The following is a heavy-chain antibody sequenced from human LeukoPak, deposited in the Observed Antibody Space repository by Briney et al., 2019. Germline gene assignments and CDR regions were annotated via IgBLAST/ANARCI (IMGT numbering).Heavy chain of an antibody. J-gene: IGHJ4*02. CDR3: ARAVEGSARYFDY. D-gene: IGHD3-3*01. Sequence: GGSLRLSCAASGFTVSGNYMSWVRQAPGKGLEWVSVIYSGGSTYYADSVKGRFTISRDNSKNTLYLQMNSLRAEDTAVYYRARAVEGSARYFDYWGQGTLVTVSS. V-gene: IGHV3-66*02. CDR2: IYSGGST. CDR1: GFTVSGNY.